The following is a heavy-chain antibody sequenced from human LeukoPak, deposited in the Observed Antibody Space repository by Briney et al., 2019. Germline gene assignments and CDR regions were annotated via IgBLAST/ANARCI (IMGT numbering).Heavy chain of an antibody. J-gene: IGHJ3*02. D-gene: IGHD1-1*01. CDR2: IYNSGNT. CDR1: GGSISSHY. Sequence: SETLSLTCTVSGGSISSHYLSWIRQPPGKGLEWIGYIYNSGNTNYNPSLKSRVTISVDTSKNQISLKLSSVTAADTAVYYCARDGMESLGDDAFDIWGQGTMVTVSS. CDR3: ARDGMESLGDDAFDI. V-gene: IGHV4-59*11.